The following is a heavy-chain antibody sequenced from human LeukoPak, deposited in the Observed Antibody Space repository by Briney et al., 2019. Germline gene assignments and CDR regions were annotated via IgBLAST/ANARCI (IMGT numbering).Heavy chain of an antibody. J-gene: IGHJ4*02. CDR2: IKQDGSEK. CDR1: GFTFSSYW. D-gene: IGHD3-22*01. Sequence: TGGSLRLSCAASGFTFSSYWMSWVRQAPGKGLEWVANIKQDGSEKYYVDSVKGRFTISRDNAKNSLYLQMNSLRAEDTAVYYCAKGLGDSSGYVDYWGQGTLVTVSS. CDR3: AKGLGDSSGYVDY. V-gene: IGHV3-7*03.